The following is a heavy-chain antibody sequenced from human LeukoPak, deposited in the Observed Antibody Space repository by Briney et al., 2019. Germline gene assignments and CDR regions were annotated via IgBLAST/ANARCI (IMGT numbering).Heavy chain of an antibody. D-gene: IGHD2-2*02. CDR1: GYIFTSYD. V-gene: IGHV1-8*03. J-gene: IGHJ6*03. CDR2: MNPNSGNT. Sequence: GASVKVSCKASGYIFTSYDINWVRQATGQGLEWMGWMNPNSGNTSYAQKFQGRVTITRNTSISTAYMELSSLRSEDTAVYYCARGPKIGYCSSTSCYSSSYYYMDVWGKGTTVTVSS. CDR3: ARGPKIGYCSSTSCYSSSYYYMDV.